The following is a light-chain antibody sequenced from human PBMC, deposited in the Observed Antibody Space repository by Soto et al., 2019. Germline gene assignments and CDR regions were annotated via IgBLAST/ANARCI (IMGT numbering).Light chain of an antibody. V-gene: IGKV1-17*01. J-gene: IGKJ5*01. CDR2: AAS. CDR1: QGIRND. Sequence: DIQKTEAPSSRLDSRVYRVTITCRASQGIRNDLGWYQQKPGKAPKRLIYAASSLQSGVPSRFSGSGSGTEFTLTISSLQPEDFATYYCLQHNSYPLTFGQGTRLEIK. CDR3: LQHNSYPLT.